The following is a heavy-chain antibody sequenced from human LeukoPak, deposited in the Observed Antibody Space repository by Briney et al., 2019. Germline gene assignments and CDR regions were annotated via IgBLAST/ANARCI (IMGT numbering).Heavy chain of an antibody. D-gene: IGHD6-6*01. J-gene: IGHJ4*02. CDR2: IKQDGSGT. CDR3: ARGSEYTRSTNYDFYD. Sequence: GGSLRLSCAASGFTFGSYCMSWVRQAPGKGLEWVATIKQDGSGTHYVDSVKGRFTISRDNAKKSLFLHMNSLRVEDTAVYYCARGSEYTRSTNYDFYDWGQVTLVSVSS. CDR1: GFTFGSYC. V-gene: IGHV3-7*01.